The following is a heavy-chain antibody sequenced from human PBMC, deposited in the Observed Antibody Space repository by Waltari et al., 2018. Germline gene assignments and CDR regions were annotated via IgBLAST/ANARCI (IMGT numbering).Heavy chain of an antibody. CDR2: INPKSDNT. D-gene: IGHD3-3*01. J-gene: IGHJ4*02. CDR3: ARVHYDFWSGYYI. Sequence: QMQLVQSGAEVKQPGASVKVSCKASGYHFSDYDINWGRQATGHGLEGMGWINPKSDNTVSAQNFQDRVTITRDPSTSTVYMELSSLRSDDAAVYYCARVHYDFWSGYYIWGQGTLVTVPS. CDR1: GYHFSDYD. V-gene: IGHV1-8*02.